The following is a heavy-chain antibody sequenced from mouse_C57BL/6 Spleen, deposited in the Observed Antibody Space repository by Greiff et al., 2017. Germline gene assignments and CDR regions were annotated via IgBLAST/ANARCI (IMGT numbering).Heavy chain of an antibody. J-gene: IGHJ1*03. D-gene: IGHD1-1*01. CDR1: GFTFSSYT. Sequence: EVKVEESGGGLVKPGGSLKLSYAASGFTFSSYTMSWVRQTPEKRLEWVATISGGGGNTYYPDSVKGRFTISRDNAKNTLYLQMSSLRSEDTALYYCARPRSSYWYFDVWGTGTTVTVSS. CDR2: ISGGGGNT. V-gene: IGHV5-9*01. CDR3: ARPRSSYWYFDV.